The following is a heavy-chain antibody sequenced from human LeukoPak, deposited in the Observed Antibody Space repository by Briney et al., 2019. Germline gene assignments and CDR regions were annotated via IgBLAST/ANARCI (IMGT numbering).Heavy chain of an antibody. CDR2: INPNSGGT. J-gene: IGHJ4*02. Sequence: GASVKVSCKASGYTFTGYYMHWVRQAPGQGLEWMGWINPNSGGTNYAQKFQGWVTMTRDTSISTAYMELSRLRSDDTAVYYCARVNTAMADPIDYWGQGTLVTVSS. CDR3: ARVNTAMADPIDY. D-gene: IGHD5-18*01. V-gene: IGHV1-2*04. CDR1: GYTFTGYY.